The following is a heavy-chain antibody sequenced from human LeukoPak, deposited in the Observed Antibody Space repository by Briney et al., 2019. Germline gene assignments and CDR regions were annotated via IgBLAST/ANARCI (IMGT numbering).Heavy chain of an antibody. CDR1: GFTFSSYW. CDR2: IKQDGSEK. J-gene: IGHJ2*01. D-gene: IGHD3-10*01. CDR3: ARSPISGYWYFDL. V-gene: IGHV3-7*01. Sequence: PGGSLRPSCAASGFTFSSYWMSWVRQAPGKGLEWVANIKQDGSEKYYVDSVKGRFTISRDNAKNSLYLQMNSLRAEDTAVYYCARSPISGYWYFDLWGRGTLVTVSS.